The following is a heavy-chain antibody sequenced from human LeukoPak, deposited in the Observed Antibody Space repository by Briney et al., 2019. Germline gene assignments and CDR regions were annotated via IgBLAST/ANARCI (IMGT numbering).Heavy chain of an antibody. CDR2: ISAYNGNT. J-gene: IGHJ1*01. CDR3: ARDEREGSGWYNPAEYFQH. CDR1: GYTFTSYG. V-gene: IGHV1-18*04. D-gene: IGHD6-19*01. Sequence: ASMKVSCKASGYTFTSYGISWVRQAPGQGLEWMGWISAYNGNTNYAQKLQGRVTMTTDTSTSTAYMELRSLRSDDTAVYYCARDEREGSGWYNPAEYFQHWGQGTLVTVSS.